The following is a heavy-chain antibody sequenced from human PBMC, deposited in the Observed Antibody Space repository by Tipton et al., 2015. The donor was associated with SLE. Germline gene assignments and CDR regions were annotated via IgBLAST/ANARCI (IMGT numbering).Heavy chain of an antibody. Sequence: TLSLTCAVYGGSFSGYYYSWIRQPPGKGLESIGEINHSGSTNYSPSLESRVTISVDTSKNQFSLKLSSVTAADTAVYYCARGVLQPLNYWGQGTLVTVSS. CDR3: ARGVLQPLNY. CDR1: GGSFSGYY. J-gene: IGHJ4*02. CDR2: INHSGST. V-gene: IGHV4-34*01. D-gene: IGHD2/OR15-2a*01.